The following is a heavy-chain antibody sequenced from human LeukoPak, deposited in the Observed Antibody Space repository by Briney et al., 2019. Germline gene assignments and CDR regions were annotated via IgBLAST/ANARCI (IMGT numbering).Heavy chain of an antibody. CDR1: GFTVSSNY. D-gene: IGHD2-15*01. V-gene: IGHV3-74*01. CDR2: INDDGSDT. Sequence: GGSLRLSCAVSGFTVSSNYMSWVRQAPGKGPVWVSRINDDGSDTTYADSVKGRFTISRDDAKNMLFLQMNSLRAEDTAVYYCVRGGPSTWSWGQGTLVTVSS. CDR3: VRGGPSTWS. J-gene: IGHJ5*02.